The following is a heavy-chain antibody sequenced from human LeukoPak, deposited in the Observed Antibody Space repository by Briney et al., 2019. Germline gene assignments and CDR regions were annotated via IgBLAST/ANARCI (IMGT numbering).Heavy chain of an antibody. Sequence: ASVKVSCRASGYTFTSYGISWVRQAPGQGLEWMGWISAYNGNTNYAQKLQGRVTMTTDTSTSTAYMELRSLRSDDTAVYYCARGGGYDYVWGSYRYFDYWGQGTLVTVSS. CDR1: GYTFTSYG. CDR3: ARGGGYDYVWGSYRYFDY. CDR2: ISAYNGNT. V-gene: IGHV1-18*01. J-gene: IGHJ4*02. D-gene: IGHD3-16*02.